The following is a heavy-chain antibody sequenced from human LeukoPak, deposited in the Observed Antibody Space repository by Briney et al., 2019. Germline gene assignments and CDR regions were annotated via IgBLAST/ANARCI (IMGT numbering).Heavy chain of an antibody. CDR1: GGSISSYC. D-gene: IGHD1-26*01. J-gene: IGHJ4*02. V-gene: IGHV4-4*09. CDR3: ARGSQSGSYYYFNY. CDR2: IYTSGST. Sequence: PSETLSLTCTVSGGSISSYCWSWIRQPPGKGLEWIGYIYTSGSTNYNPSLKSRVSISVDTSKNQFSLKLSSVTAADTAVYYCARGSQSGSYYYFNYWGQGTLVTVSS.